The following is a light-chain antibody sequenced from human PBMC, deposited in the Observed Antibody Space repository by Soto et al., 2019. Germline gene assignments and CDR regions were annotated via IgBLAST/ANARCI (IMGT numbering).Light chain of an antibody. CDR3: AAWDDSLNAL. CDR1: SSNIGDNP. CDR2: IND. Sequence: QSVLTQPPSASGTPGQRITIACSGSSSNIGDNPLNWYQQLPGAAPTLLIYINDQRPSGVPDRFSGSKSGTSASLAISGLQPEDEADYYCAAWDDSLNALFGTGTKVTVL. J-gene: IGLJ1*01. V-gene: IGLV1-44*01.